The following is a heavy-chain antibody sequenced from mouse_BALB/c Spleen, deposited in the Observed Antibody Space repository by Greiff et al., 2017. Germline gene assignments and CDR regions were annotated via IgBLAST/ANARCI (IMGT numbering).Heavy chain of an antibody. CDR3: ARSRDYGNYFFAY. CDR2: IYPGSGST. J-gene: IGHJ3*01. CDR1: GYNFTSYW. D-gene: IGHD2-1*01. Sequence: LVESGPELVKPGASVKLSCKASGYNFTSYWINWVKLRPGQGLEWIGDIYPGSGSTNYNEKFKSKATLTVDTSSSTAYMQLSSLASEDSALYYCARSRDYGNYFFAYWGQGTLVTVSA. V-gene: IGHV1-55*01.